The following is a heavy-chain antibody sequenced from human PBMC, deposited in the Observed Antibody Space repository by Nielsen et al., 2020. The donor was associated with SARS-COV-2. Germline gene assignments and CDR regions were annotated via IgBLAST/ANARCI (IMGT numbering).Heavy chain of an antibody. CDR1: GYTFTGYY. Sequence: ASVKVSCKASGYTFTGYYIHWVRQAPGQGLEWMGWINPNSGDTNYAQKFQGWVTMTTDTSISTAYMELSRLRSDDTAVYYCARDSEYTYYYDSSGLPGGYWGQGTLVTVSS. CDR3: ARDSEYTYYYDSSGLPGGY. J-gene: IGHJ4*02. CDR2: INPNSGDT. V-gene: IGHV1-2*04. D-gene: IGHD3-22*01.